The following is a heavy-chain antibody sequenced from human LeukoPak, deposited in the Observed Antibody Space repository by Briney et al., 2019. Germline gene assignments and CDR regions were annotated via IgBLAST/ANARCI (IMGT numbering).Heavy chain of an antibody. CDR1: RFTFSNAW. V-gene: IGHV3-15*01. CDR3: ASGIVTGTSR. D-gene: IGHD1-20*01. CDR2: IKSKTEDETK. J-gene: IGHJ4*02. Sequence: GGSLTLSCAASRFTFSNAWMSWVRQPAGKGREWVGRIKSKTEDETKEYAASERGRFTISRDDSRNRLYLQMNSLKTEDTAVYYCASGIVTGTSRWGQGTLVTVSS.